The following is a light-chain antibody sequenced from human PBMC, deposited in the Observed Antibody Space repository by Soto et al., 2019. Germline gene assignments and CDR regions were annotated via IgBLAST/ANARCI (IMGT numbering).Light chain of an antibody. J-gene: IGKJ4*01. CDR1: QAISSS. CDR2: AAS. V-gene: IGKV1-9*01. Sequence: IQLTRSPSSLSASIGDRVTISCRASQAISSSLAWYQHKPGKAPKLLIYAASTLQSGVPARFSGSGSGTDFTLTISSLHPEDFATYYCQQLSEYPLTFGGGTKVEI. CDR3: QQLSEYPLT.